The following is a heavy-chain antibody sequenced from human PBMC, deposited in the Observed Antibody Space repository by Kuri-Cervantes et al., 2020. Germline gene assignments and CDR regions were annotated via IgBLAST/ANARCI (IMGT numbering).Heavy chain of an antibody. CDR3: ARATESRFCSGGSCYDY. Sequence: SETLSLTCTVSGVSISSYHWTWIRQPPGKGLEWIGYVFYTGRTNYNPSLKSRVTISVDTSKNQFSLKLSSVTAADTAVYYCARATESRFCSGGSCYDYWGQGTLVTVSS. CDR1: GVSISSYH. J-gene: IGHJ4*02. CDR2: VFYTGRT. V-gene: IGHV4-59*13. D-gene: IGHD2-15*01.